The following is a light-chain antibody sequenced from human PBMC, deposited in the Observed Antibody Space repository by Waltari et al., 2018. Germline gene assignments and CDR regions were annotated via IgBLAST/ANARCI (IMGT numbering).Light chain of an antibody. V-gene: IGKV1-39*01. CDR1: QMIDNY. Sequence: DIQMTQSPPSLSASVGDRATTTCRASQMIDNYLNWYQHKPGKAPNLLIFAASSLQNGVPSRFSGTGSGTDFTLTINGLQPGDFATYYCLQYNDYPFTFGGGTKVEIK. CDR3: LQYNDYPFT. CDR2: AAS. J-gene: IGKJ4*01.